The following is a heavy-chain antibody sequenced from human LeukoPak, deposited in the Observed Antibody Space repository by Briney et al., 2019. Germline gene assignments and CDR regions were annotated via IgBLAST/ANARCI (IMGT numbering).Heavy chain of an antibody. CDR2: IYYSGST. D-gene: IGHD3-3*01. Sequence: PSETLSLTCAVSGGSISSGGYYWSWIRQPPGKGLEWIGYIYYSGSTNYNPSLKSRVTISVDTSKNQFSLKLSSVTAADTAVYYCARSEEGWYDFWSGYHDYYFDYWGQGTLVTVSS. CDR1: GGSISSGGYY. V-gene: IGHV4-61*08. J-gene: IGHJ4*02. CDR3: ARSEEGWYDFWSGYHDYYFDY.